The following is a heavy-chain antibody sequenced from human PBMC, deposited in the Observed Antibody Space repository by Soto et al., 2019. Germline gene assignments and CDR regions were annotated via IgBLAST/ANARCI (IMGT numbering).Heavy chain of an antibody. J-gene: IGHJ5*02. CDR1: GGTFSSYA. CDR2: IIPIFGTA. Sequence: QVQLVQSGAEVKKPGSSVKVSCKASGGTFSSYAISWVRQAPGQGLAWMGGIIPIFGTANYAQKFQGRVTITADKSTSTAYMELSSLRSEDTAVYYCARGRFGELSPYNWFDPWGQGTLVTVSS. D-gene: IGHD3-10*01. V-gene: IGHV1-69*06. CDR3: ARGRFGELSPYNWFDP.